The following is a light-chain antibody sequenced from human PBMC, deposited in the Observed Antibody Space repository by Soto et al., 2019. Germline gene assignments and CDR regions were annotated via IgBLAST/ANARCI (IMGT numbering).Light chain of an antibody. V-gene: IGKV3-20*01. CDR2: GAS. J-gene: IGKJ1*01. CDR3: QQYLSSPWT. CDR1: QSVSSSY. Sequence: EIVLTQSPGTMSLSPGERATLSCRASQSVSSSYLACYQQKPGQAPRLLIYGASSRATGIPDRFSGSGSGPDFTLKISRLETQDFAVYYCQQYLSSPWTFGHETQVEIK.